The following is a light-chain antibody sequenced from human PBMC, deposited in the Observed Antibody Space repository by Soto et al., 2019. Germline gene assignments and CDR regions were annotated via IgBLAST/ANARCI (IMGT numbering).Light chain of an antibody. CDR2: GNS. CDR1: SSNIGAGYD. CDR3: QSYDSSLSGYVV. J-gene: IGLJ2*01. V-gene: IGLV1-40*01. Sequence: QTVVTQPPSVSGAPGQRVTISCTGSSSNIGAGYDVHWYQQLPGTAPKLLIYGNSNRPSGVPDRFSGSKSGTSASLAITGLQAEDDAEYYCQSYDSSLSGYVVFGGGTKLTVL.